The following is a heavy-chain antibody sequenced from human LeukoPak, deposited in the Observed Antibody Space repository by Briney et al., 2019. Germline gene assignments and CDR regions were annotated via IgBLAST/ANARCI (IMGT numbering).Heavy chain of an antibody. V-gene: IGHV3-23*01. CDR2: ISGSGGST. CDR1: GFTFSSYA. CDR3: ANSITMTGLFDY. D-gene: IGHD3-9*01. Sequence: PGGSLRLSCAVSGFTFSSYAMNWVPQAPGKGLEWVSAISGSGGSTYYADPVKGRFTISRDNSKNTLFLQMSSLRTDDTAVYYCANSITMTGLFDYWGQGTLVTVSS. J-gene: IGHJ4*02.